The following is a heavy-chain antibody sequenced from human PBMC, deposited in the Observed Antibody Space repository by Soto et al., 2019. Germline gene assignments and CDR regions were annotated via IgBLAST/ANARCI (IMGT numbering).Heavy chain of an antibody. CDR2: MYHTGST. V-gene: IGHV4-4*02. D-gene: IGHD3-22*01. J-gene: IGHJ4*02. CDR3: ARSSRYQYDNSEGNFDY. CDR1: GVSISSNNW. Sequence: QVQLQESGPGLVKPSGTLSLTCAVSGVSISSNNWWSWVRQPPGKGLEWIGEMYHTGSTNYNPSLKSPVTISVDKSKNRFSLELNSVTAADTAVYYCARSSRYQYDNSEGNFDYWGQGTLVTVSS.